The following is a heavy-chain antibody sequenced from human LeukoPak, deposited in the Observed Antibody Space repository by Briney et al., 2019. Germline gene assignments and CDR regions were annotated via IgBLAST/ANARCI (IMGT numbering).Heavy chain of an antibody. CDR3: ARDLAWTSTVTPFGY. Sequence: PGGSLRLSCAASGFIFSSYEMNWVRQAPGKGLEWVSYISSSGSTIYYADSVKGRFTISRDNAKNSLYLQMNSLRAEDTAVYYCARDLAWTSTVTPFGYWGQGTLVTVSS. J-gene: IGHJ4*02. D-gene: IGHD4-17*01. V-gene: IGHV3-48*03. CDR2: ISSSGSTI. CDR1: GFIFSSYE.